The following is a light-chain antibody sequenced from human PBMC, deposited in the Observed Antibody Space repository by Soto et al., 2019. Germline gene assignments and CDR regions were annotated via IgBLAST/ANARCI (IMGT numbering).Light chain of an antibody. V-gene: IGKV3D-15*01. Sequence: EIVMTQSPATLSVSPGERATVSRRASQSVRSNLAWYQQKPGQAPRLLIYDASSRATGVPARISGSGSGTEFTLTISSLQSEDFAVYYCQQFRNWPWTFGQGTKVDIK. CDR2: DAS. CDR1: QSVRSN. J-gene: IGKJ1*01. CDR3: QQFRNWPWT.